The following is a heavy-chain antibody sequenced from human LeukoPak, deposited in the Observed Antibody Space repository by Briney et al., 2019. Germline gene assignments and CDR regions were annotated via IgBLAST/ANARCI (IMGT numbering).Heavy chain of an antibody. V-gene: IGHV1-69*05. CDR1: GGTFSSYA. Sequence: GASVKVSCKASGGTFSSYAISWVRQAPGQGLEWMGRIIPIFGTANYAQKFQGRVTITTDESTSTAYMELSSLGSEDTAVYYCARGLGGYSGYDPPGYWGQGTLVTVSS. D-gene: IGHD5-12*01. J-gene: IGHJ4*02. CDR2: IIPIFGTA. CDR3: ARGLGGYSGYDPPGY.